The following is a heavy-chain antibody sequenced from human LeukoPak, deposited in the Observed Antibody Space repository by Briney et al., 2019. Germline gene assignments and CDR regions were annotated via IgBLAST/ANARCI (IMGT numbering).Heavy chain of an antibody. Sequence: SSETLSLTCAVYGGSFSGYYWSWIRQPPGKGLEWIGEINHSGSTNYNPSLKSRVTISVDTSKNQFSLKLSSVTAADTAVYYCARDSTWDKYYFDYWGQGTLVTVSS. V-gene: IGHV4-34*01. J-gene: IGHJ4*02. CDR2: INHSGST. CDR3: ARDSTWDKYYFDY. CDR1: GGSFSGYY. D-gene: IGHD1-26*01.